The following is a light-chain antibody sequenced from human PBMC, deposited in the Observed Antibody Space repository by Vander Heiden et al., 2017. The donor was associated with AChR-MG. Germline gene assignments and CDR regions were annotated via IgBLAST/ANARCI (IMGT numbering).Light chain of an antibody. CDR3: QQDNSYPWT. J-gene: IGKJ1*01. CDR1: QSISSW. Sequence: DIQMTQSPSTLPASVGDRVTITCRASQSISSWLAWYQQKPGKAPKLLIYKASSLESGVPSRFSGSGSWTEFTLTISSLQPDDFATYYCQQDNSYPWTFGQGTKVEIK. V-gene: IGKV1-5*03. CDR2: KAS.